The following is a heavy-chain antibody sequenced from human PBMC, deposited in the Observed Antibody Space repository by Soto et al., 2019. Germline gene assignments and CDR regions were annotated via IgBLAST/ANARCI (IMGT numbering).Heavy chain of an antibody. D-gene: IGHD6-13*01. CDR1: GYSFTGYW. CDR2: IDPSDSYT. J-gene: IGHJ6*02. CDR3: ARHRRIAAAGTGTWDYYYGMDV. Sequence: GESLKISCKGSGYSFTGYWISWVRQMPGKGLEWMGRIDPSDSYTNYSPSFQGHVTISADKSISTAYLQWSSLKASDTAMYYCARHRRIAAAGTGTWDYYYGMDVWGQGTTVTVSS. V-gene: IGHV5-10-1*01.